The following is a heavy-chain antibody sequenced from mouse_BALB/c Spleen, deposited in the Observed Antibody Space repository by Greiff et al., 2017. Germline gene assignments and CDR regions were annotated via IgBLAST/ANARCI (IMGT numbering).Heavy chain of an antibody. Sequence: EVMLVESGGGLVKPGGSLKLSCAASGFTFSSYAMSWVRQTPEKRLEWVATISSGGSYTYYPDSVKGRFTISRDNAKNTLYLQMSSLRSEDTAMYYCARRGDGYYWGQGTTLTVSS. CDR3: ARRGDGYY. V-gene: IGHV5-9-1*01. D-gene: IGHD2-3*01. CDR1: GFTFSSYA. J-gene: IGHJ2*01. CDR2: ISSGGSYT.